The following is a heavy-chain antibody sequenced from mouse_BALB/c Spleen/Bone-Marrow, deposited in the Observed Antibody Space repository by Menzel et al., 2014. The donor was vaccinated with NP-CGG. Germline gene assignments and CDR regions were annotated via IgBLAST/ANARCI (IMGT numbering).Heavy chain of an antibody. D-gene: IGHD1-1*01. CDR3: ARSNYYGRKDY. J-gene: IGHJ2*01. Sequence: QVQLQQSGAELAKPGASVKMSCKASGYTFTSYWMHWVKQRPGQGLEWIGYINPSTGYTEYNQKFKDKATLTADKSSSTAYMQLSSLTSEDSAVYYCARSNYYGRKDYWGQGTTLTVSS. CDR2: INPSTGYT. CDR1: GYTFTSYW. V-gene: IGHV1-7*01.